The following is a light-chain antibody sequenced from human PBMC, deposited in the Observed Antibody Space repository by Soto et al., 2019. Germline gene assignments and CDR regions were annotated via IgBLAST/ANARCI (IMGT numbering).Light chain of an antibody. Sequence: DIVLTQSPATLSLSPGERATLSCRASPSVSNYLAWYQQKPGQAPRLLIYGAFNRATGIPVRFSGSGSGADFTLTISSLEPEDFAVYYCQQRSNWPTFGQGTRLEI. CDR3: QQRSNWPT. CDR2: GAF. J-gene: IGKJ5*01. CDR1: PSVSNY. V-gene: IGKV3-11*01.